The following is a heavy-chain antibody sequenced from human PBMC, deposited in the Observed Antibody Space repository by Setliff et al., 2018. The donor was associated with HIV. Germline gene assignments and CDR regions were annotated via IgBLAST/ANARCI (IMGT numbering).Heavy chain of an antibody. CDR1: GYTFTSYG. Sequence: ASVKVPCKASGYTFTSYGISWVRQAPGQGLEWMGWISAYNGNTNYAQKLQGRVTITADESTSTSSMELSSLGSEDTAVYYCARVNGGNSPYYFDSWGQGTLVTVSS. D-gene: IGHD2-21*02. CDR3: ARVNGGNSPYYFDS. V-gene: IGHV1-18*01. J-gene: IGHJ4*02. CDR2: ISAYNGNT.